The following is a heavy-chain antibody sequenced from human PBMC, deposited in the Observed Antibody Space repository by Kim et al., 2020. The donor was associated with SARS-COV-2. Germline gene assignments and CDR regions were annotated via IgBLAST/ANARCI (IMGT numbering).Heavy chain of an antibody. CDR1: GFTFSSYW. CDR3: ARQEIAVADPFDY. D-gene: IGHD6-19*01. J-gene: IGHJ4*02. Sequence: GGSLRLSCAASGFTFSSYWMSWVRQAPGKGLEWVANIKQDGSEKYYVDSVKGRFTISRDNAKNSLYLQMNSLRAEDTAVYYCARQEIAVADPFDYWGQGTLVTVSS. V-gene: IGHV3-7*03. CDR2: IKQDGSEK.